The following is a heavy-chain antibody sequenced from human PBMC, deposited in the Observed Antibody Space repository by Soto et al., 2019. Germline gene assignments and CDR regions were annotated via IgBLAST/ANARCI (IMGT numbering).Heavy chain of an antibody. J-gene: IGHJ4*02. CDR3: AKVYRSCTYTNCYSRNPPDY. D-gene: IGHD2-15*01. Sequence: EVQLLESGGGLVQPGGSLRLSCVASGVTFTSYAMTWVRQPPGKGLEWVSSVTNTGGITHYANSVKGRFTISRDNSKNTLYLLMNSLRAEDTALYYCAKVYRSCTYTNCYSRNPPDYRGQGTLVTVSA. CDR1: GVTFTSYA. V-gene: IGHV3-23*01. CDR2: VTNTGGIT.